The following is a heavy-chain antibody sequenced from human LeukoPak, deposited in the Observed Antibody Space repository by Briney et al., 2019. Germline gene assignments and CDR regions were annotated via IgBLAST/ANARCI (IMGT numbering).Heavy chain of an antibody. CDR2: ISSSGSTI. CDR3: AKGDQRWLQLMA. V-gene: IGHV3-48*03. CDR1: GFTFSSYE. Sequence: HPGGSLRLSCAASGFTFSSYEMNWVRQAPGKGLEWVSYISSSGSTIYYADSVKGRFTISRDNAKNSLYLQMNSLSAEDTAVYYCAKGDQRWLQLMAWGQGALVTVSS. J-gene: IGHJ5*02. D-gene: IGHD5-24*01.